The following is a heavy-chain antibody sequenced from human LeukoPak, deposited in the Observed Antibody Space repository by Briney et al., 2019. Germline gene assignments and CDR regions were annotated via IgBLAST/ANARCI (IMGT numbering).Heavy chain of an antibody. CDR3: ARGDGSSSVPDY. V-gene: IGHV3-21*01. D-gene: IGHD6-6*01. CDR1: GFAFSECA. CDR2: ISSSSSYI. Sequence: SGGSLRLSCTASGFAFSECAMSWVRQAPGKGLEWVSSISSSSSYIYYADSVKGRFTISRDNAKNSLYLQMNSLRAEDTAVYYCARGDGSSSVPDYWGQGTLVTVSS. J-gene: IGHJ4*02.